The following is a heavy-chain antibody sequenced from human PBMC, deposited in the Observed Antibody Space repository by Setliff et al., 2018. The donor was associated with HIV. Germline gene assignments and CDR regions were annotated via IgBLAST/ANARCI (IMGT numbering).Heavy chain of an antibody. CDR1: GGSISDYY. CDR3: ARAPFRGGSFGWFDP. CDR2: VYPNGRT. J-gene: IGHJ5*02. V-gene: IGHV4-4*07. D-gene: IGHD2-15*01. Sequence: PSETLSLTCTVSGGSISDYYWTWVRQPAGKGLEWIGRVYPNGRTTSNPSLNSRLTMSIDTSKNQFSLNLTSVTAADTAVYYCARAPFRGGSFGWFDPWGQGTLVTVSS.